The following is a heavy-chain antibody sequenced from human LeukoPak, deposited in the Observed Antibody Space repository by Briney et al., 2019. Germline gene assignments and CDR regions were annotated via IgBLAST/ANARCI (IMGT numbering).Heavy chain of an antibody. CDR3: VRDMTTVTPCYPPH. D-gene: IGHD4-17*01. J-gene: IGHJ1*01. CDR1: GFTFTSYS. V-gene: IGHV3-21*01. Sequence: GGSLRLSCVASGFTFTSYSMNWVRQAPGKGLEWVSSISGSSKHRYYADSVKGRFTISRDNAKSSLYLQMNSLRAEHTAVYYCVRDMTTVTPCYPPHWGQGTLVTVSS. CDR2: ISGSSKHR.